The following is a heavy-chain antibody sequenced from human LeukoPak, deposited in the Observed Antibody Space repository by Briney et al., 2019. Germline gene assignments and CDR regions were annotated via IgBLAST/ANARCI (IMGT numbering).Heavy chain of an antibody. Sequence: SETLSLTCAVYGGSFSGYYWSWIRQPPGKGLEWIGEINHSGSTNYNPSLKSRVTISVGTSKNQFSLKLSSVTAADTAVYYCARESVGGSYPDAFDIWGQGTMVTVSS. J-gene: IGHJ3*02. CDR1: GGSFSGYY. V-gene: IGHV4-34*01. CDR3: ARESVGGSYPDAFDI. CDR2: INHSGST. D-gene: IGHD1-26*01.